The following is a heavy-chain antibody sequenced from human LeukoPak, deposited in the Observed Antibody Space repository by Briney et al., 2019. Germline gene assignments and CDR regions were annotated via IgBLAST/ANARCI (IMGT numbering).Heavy chain of an antibody. CDR2: ISASGSRT. CDR3: AKEVWPGNTGWHLFGS. D-gene: IGHD6-19*01. Sequence: PGGSLRLSCAPSGFTFSTYAMSWVRQAPGKGLEWVSAISASGSRTYYAGSVKGRFTVSRDNSKDTLYLQMNSLRAEDTAVYYCAKEVWPGNTGWHLFGSWGQGTLVTVSS. V-gene: IGHV3-23*01. CDR1: GFTFSTYA. J-gene: IGHJ4*02.